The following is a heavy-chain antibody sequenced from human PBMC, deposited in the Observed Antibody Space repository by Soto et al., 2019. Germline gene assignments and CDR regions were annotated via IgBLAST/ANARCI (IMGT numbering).Heavy chain of an antibody. D-gene: IGHD6-19*01. CDR1: GFTFSSYA. Sequence: GGSLRLSCAASGFTFSSYAMSWVRQAPGKGLEWVSAISGSGGSTYYADSVKGRFTISRDNSKNTLYLQMNSLRAEDTAVYYCAKGRVLLAVAAEAFDIWGQGTMVTVSS. V-gene: IGHV3-23*01. J-gene: IGHJ3*02. CDR3: AKGRVLLAVAAEAFDI. CDR2: ISGSGGST.